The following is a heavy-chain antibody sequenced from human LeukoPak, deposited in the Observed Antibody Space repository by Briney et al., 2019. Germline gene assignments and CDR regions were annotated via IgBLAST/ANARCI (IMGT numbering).Heavy chain of an antibody. CDR3: VKGGRTNSPLDY. CDR2: ISNDGSIK. D-gene: IGHD1-14*01. J-gene: IGHJ4*02. CDR1: GFTFSNFG. Sequence: GGSLRLSCTVSGFTFSNFGMHWIRQAPGEGLEWVAVISNDGSIKYYADPVKGRFTVSRDNSKNTLYLQMNSLRADDTAIYYCVKGGRTNSPLDYWGQGTLVTVSS. V-gene: IGHV3-30*18.